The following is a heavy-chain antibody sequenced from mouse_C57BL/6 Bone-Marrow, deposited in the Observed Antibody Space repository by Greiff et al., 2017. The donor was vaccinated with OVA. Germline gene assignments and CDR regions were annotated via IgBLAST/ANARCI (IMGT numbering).Heavy chain of an antibody. J-gene: IGHJ3*01. V-gene: IGHV1-47*01. Sequence: VQRVESGAELVKPGASVKMSCKASGYTFTTYPIEWMKQNHGKSLEWIGNFHPYNDDTKYNEKFKGKATLTVEKSSSTVYLELSRLTSDDSAVYYCAGPGDYDGDWFAYWGQGTLVTVSA. CDR2: FHPYNDDT. CDR1: GYTFTTYP. CDR3: AGPGDYDGDWFAY. D-gene: IGHD2-4*01.